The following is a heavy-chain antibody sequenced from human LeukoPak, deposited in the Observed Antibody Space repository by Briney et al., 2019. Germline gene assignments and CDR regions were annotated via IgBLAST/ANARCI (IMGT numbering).Heavy chain of an antibody. CDR2: IYYSGST. CDR3: ARGDYDSSGYYDY. J-gene: IGHJ4*02. CDR1: GGSISSGGYY. Sequence: PSQTLSLTCTVPGGSISSGGYYWTWIRQHPGKGLEWIGYIYYSGSTYYNPSLKSRVTISVDTSKNQFSLKLSSVTAADTAVYYCARGDYDSSGYYDYWGQGTLVTVSS. V-gene: IGHV4-31*03. D-gene: IGHD3-22*01.